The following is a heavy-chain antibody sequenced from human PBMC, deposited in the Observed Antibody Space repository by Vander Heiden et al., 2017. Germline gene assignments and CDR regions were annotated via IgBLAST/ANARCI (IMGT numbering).Heavy chain of an antibody. CDR1: RFTFSSSA. CDR2: ISGSGGST. CDR3: AKDLGGSSDYFDY. J-gene: IGHJ4*02. D-gene: IGHD1-26*01. V-gene: IGHV3-23*01. Sequence: EVQLLESGGGLVQTGGSLRLSCAASRFTFSSSAMRWAPQAPGKGLEWVSAISGSGGSTYYADSVKGRFTISRDNSKNTLYLQMNSLRAEDTAVYYCAKDLGGSSDYFDYWGQGTLVTVSS.